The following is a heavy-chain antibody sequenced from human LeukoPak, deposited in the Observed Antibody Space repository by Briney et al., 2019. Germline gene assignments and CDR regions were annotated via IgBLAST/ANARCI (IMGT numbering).Heavy chain of an antibody. J-gene: IGHJ4*02. D-gene: IGHD6-19*01. V-gene: IGHV4-4*08. CDR2: IHNSGRT. Sequence: SETLSLTCSVSGGSVSSYYWSWIRQSPGKGLEWIGYIHNSGRTNYNPSLKSRVTISVDTSKNQFSLKLSSVTAADTAVYYCARLGIAVAGRDYWGQRTLVTVSS. CDR3: ARLGIAVAGRDY. CDR1: GGSVSSYY.